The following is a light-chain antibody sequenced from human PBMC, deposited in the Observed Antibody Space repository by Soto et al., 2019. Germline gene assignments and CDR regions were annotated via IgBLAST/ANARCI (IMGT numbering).Light chain of an antibody. CDR2: EVT. CDR1: SSDVGTYNL. J-gene: IGLJ1*01. CDR3: CSYAGSSYV. V-gene: IGLV2-23*02. Sequence: QSVLTQPASVSGSPGQSITISCTGSSSDVGTYNLVSWYQQHPGEAPKLMIYEVTKRPSGVSYRFSGFKSGNTASLTISGLQAEDEADYYCCSYAGSSYVFGTGTKVTVL.